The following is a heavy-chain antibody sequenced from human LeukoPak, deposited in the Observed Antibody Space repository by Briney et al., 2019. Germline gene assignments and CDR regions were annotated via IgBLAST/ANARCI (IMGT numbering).Heavy chain of an antibody. J-gene: IGHJ6*03. CDR3: AKAGGLGYCSSTSCYGPYYYYYMDV. CDR2: ISGSGGST. Sequence: GGTLRLSCAASGFTFSSYGMSWVRQAPGKGLEWVSAISGSGGSTYYADSVKGRFTISRDNSKNTLYLQMNSLRVEDTAVYYCAKAGGLGYCSSTSCYGPYYYYYMDVWGKGTTVTISS. V-gene: IGHV3-23*01. CDR1: GFTFSSYG. D-gene: IGHD2-2*01.